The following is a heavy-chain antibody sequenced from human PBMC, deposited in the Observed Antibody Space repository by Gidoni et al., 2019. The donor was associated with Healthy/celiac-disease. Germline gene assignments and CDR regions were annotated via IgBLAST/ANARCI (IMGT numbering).Heavy chain of an antibody. Sequence: QVQLVQSGAGVTKPGAPVQVSCKDSGYTFTSYGISWVRQAPGQGLEWMGWISAYNGNTNYAQKLQGRVTMTTDTSTSTAYMELRSLRSDDTAVYYCARVYCSGGSCYQEHFDYWGQGTLVTVSS. CDR3: ARVYCSGGSCYQEHFDY. CDR2: ISAYNGNT. J-gene: IGHJ4*02. V-gene: IGHV1-18*01. D-gene: IGHD2-15*01. CDR1: GYTFTSYG.